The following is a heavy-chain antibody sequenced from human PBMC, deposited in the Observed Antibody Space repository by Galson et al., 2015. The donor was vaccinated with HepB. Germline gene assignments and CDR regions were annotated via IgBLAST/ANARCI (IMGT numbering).Heavy chain of an antibody. D-gene: IGHD6-13*01. CDR2: ISGSGGST. V-gene: IGHV3-23*01. CDR1: GFTFSSYA. J-gene: IGHJ4*02. CDR3: AKVVQQLVLYFDY. Sequence: SLRLSCAASGFTFSSYAMSWVRQAPGKGLEWVSAISGSGGSTYYADSVKGQFTISRDNSKNTLYLQMNSLRAEDTAVYYCAKVVQQLVLYFDYWGQGTLVTVSS.